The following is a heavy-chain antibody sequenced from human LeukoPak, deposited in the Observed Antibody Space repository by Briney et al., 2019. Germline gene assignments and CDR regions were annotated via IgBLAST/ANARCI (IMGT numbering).Heavy chain of an antibody. J-gene: IGHJ6*03. CDR2: ILPMLGTA. Sequence: SVKVSCKASGGTFSSYAISWVRQAPGQGLEWMGAILPMLGTAKYAQSLQGRVTITTDDSSSTVYMELSSLRFEDTASYFCARDGLLTRTGMDVWGKGTTVTVSS. CDR1: GGTFSSYA. CDR3: ARDGLLTRTGMDV. V-gene: IGHV1-69*05. D-gene: IGHD3/OR15-3a*01.